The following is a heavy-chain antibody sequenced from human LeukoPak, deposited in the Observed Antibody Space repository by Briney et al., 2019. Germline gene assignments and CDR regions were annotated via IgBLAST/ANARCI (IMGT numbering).Heavy chain of an antibody. V-gene: IGHV3-23*01. CDR1: GFIFNNYA. CDR2: ISGSGGST. D-gene: IGHD6-19*01. J-gene: IGHJ4*02. CDR3: AKVDTIAVAGTDGEIFDY. Sequence: PGGSLRLSCSASGFIFNNYAMYWVRQAPGKGLEWVSAISGSGGSTYYADSVKGRFTISRDNSKNTLHLQMNSLRAEDTAVYYCAKVDTIAVAGTDGEIFDYWGQGTLVTVSS.